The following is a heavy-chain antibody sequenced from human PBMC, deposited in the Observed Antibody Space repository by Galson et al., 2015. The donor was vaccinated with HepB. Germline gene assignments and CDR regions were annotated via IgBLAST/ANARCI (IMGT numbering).Heavy chain of an antibody. CDR1: GYTFTGYY. Sequence: SVKVSCKASGYTFTGYYMHWVRQAPGQGLEWMGWVNPNSGGTNYAQKFQGWVTMTRDTSISTAYMELSRLRSDDTAVYYCARGVITEGSYAFDIWGQGTMVTVSS. CDR2: VNPNSGGT. CDR3: ARGVITEGSYAFDI. V-gene: IGHV1-2*04. D-gene: IGHD3-22*01. J-gene: IGHJ3*02.